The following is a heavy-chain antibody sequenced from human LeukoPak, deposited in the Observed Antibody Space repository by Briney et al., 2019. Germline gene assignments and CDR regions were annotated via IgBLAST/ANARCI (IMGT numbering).Heavy chain of an antibody. V-gene: IGHV3-53*01. CDR3: ARERRGWGSSGYYYYGMDV. CDR1: GFTVSSNY. Sequence: GGSLRLSCAASGFTVSSNYMSWVRQAPGKGLEWVSVIYSGGSTYYADSVKGRSTISRDNSKNTLYLQMNSLRAEDTAVYYCARERRGWGSSGYYYYGMDVWGQGTTVTVSS. CDR2: IYSGGST. D-gene: IGHD7-27*01. J-gene: IGHJ6*02.